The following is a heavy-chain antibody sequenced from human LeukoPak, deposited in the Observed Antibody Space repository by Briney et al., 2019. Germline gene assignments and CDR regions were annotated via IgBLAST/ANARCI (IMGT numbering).Heavy chain of an antibody. J-gene: IGHJ3*02. CDR3: ARVRDYDYVWGRREDAFDI. Sequence: QSGGSLRLSCTASGFIFSTYWMHWVRQAPGKGLVWVSRINSVGSSTNYADSVKGRFTISRDNAMNMLYLQMNSLRAEDTAVYYCARVRDYDYVWGRREDAFDIWGQGTMVTVSS. V-gene: IGHV3-74*01. CDR1: GFIFSTYW. D-gene: IGHD3-16*01. CDR2: INSVGSST.